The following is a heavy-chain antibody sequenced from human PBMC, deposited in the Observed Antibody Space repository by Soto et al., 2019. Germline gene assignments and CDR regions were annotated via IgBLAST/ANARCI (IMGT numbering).Heavy chain of an antibody. CDR1: GGSISSYY. D-gene: IGHD3-10*02. J-gene: IGHJ5*02. V-gene: IGHV4-59*01. CDR2: IYYSGST. CDR3: ARTLFGWGIWFDP. Sequence: TLSLNCAGSGGSISSYYWSWIRQPPGKGLEWIGYIYYSGSTNYNPPLKSRVTISVDTSKNQFSLKLSSVTAADTAVYYCARTLFGWGIWFDPWGQGTLVTVSA.